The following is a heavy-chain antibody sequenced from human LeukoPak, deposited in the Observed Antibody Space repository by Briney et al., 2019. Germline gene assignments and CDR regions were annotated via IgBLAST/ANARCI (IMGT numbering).Heavy chain of an antibody. J-gene: IGHJ6*03. CDR2: INHSGST. D-gene: IGHD1-26*01. CDR1: GGSFSGYY. CDR3: ARGQGGSYWYYYYMDV. V-gene: IGHV4-34*01. Sequence: SETLSLTCAVYGGSFSGYYWGWIRQPPGKGLEWIGEINHSGSTNYNPSLKSRVTISVDTSKNQFSLKLSSVTAADTAVYYCARGQGGSYWYYYYMDVWGKGTTVTVSS.